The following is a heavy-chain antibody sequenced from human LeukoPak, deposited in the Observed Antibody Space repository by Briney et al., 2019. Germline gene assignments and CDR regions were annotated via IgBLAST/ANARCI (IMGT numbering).Heavy chain of an antibody. D-gene: IGHD3-10*01. J-gene: IGHJ4*02. CDR1: GFTFSRYD. CDR3: ARATMIRGITVYFFDY. CDR2: IVPAGDT. Sequence: PGGSLRLSCTASGFTFSRYDMHWVRQTPGKGLEWVSAIVPAGDTYYPDSVKGRFTISRENAKNSLYLQMNSLRAGDTAVYFRARATMIRGITVYFFDYWGQGTLVTVSS. V-gene: IGHV3-13*04.